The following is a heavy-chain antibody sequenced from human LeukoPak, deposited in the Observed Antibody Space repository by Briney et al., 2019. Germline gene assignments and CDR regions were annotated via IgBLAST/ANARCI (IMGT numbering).Heavy chain of an antibody. D-gene: IGHD3-10*01. CDR1: GGSVSSVGYS. V-gene: IGHV4-30-2*01. CDR3: ARGNYGSGSYYNDHFDY. Sequence: SDTLSLTCAVSGGSVSSVGYSWSWIRRPPGKGLEWIGYIYHSGSTYYNPSLKSRITISVDRSKNQFSLKLSSVTAADTAVYYCARGNYGSGSYYNDHFDYWGQGTLVTVSS. CDR2: IYHSGST. J-gene: IGHJ4*02.